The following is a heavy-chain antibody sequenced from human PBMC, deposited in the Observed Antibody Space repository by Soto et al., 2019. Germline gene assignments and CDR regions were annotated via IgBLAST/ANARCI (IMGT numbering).Heavy chain of an antibody. D-gene: IGHD2-2*02. CDR1: GGSFSGYY. Sequence: QLQLQESGPGLVKPSETLSLTCTVYGGSFSGYYWSWIRQPPGKGLEWIGEINHSGSTNYNPALKSRVTISVDTSKNQFSLKLSSVTAADTAVYYCARGGDCSSTSCYSFYYYYMDVWGKGTTVTVSS. CDR2: INHSGST. V-gene: IGHV4-34*01. J-gene: IGHJ6*03. CDR3: ARGGDCSSTSCYSFYYYYMDV.